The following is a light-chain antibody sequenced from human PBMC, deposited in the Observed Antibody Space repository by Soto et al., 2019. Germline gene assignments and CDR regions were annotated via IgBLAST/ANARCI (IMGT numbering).Light chain of an antibody. J-gene: IGLJ2*01. CDR2: EVT. V-gene: IGLV2-8*01. Sequence: QSVLTQPPSASGSPGQSVTISCTGTSSDVGGYNYVSWYQQHPGKAPKLMIYEVTQRPSGVPNRFSGSKSGNTASLTVSGLQAEDEADYYCGTWDSSLNGVVFGGGTKVTVL. CDR1: SSDVGGYNY. CDR3: GTWDSSLNGVV.